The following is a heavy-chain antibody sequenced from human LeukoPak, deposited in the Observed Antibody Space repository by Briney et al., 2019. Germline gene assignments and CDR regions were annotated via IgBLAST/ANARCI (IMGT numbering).Heavy chain of an antibody. D-gene: IGHD2-2*02. CDR1: GFTFYSYA. CDR2: ISGSGGST. J-gene: IGHJ4*02. V-gene: IGHV3-23*01. Sequence: GGSLRLSCAASGFTFYSYAMSWVRQAPGKGLEWVSAISGSGGSTYYADSVKGRFTISRDNSKNTLYLQMNSLRAEDTAVYYCAEILSWDYCSSTSCYTYFDYWGQGTLVTVSS. CDR3: AEILSWDYCSSTSCYTYFDY.